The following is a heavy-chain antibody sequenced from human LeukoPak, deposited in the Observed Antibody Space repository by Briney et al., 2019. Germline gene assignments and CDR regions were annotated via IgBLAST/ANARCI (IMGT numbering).Heavy chain of an antibody. Sequence: GRSLRLSCAASGFTFDDYAMHWVRHAPGKGLEWVSGISWNSGSIGYADSVKGRFTISRDNAKNSLYLQMNSLRAEDAALYYCAKDIGWNYYYYMDVWGKGTTVTVSS. CDR1: GFTFDDYA. D-gene: IGHD2-15*01. CDR3: AKDIGWNYYYYMDV. V-gene: IGHV3-9*01. CDR2: ISWNSGSI. J-gene: IGHJ6*03.